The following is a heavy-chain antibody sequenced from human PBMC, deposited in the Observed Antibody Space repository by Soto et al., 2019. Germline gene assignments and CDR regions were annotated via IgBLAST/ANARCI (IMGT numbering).Heavy chain of an antibody. D-gene: IGHD2-15*01. CDR1: GYSFTSYW. V-gene: IGHV5-51*03. CDR3: ASGGSRGPRVPDAFDI. CDR2: IYPGDSDA. Sequence: PGESLKISCKGSGYSFTSYWIGWVRQMPGKGLEWMGIIYPGDSDARYSPSFQGQVTISADKSISTAYLQWSSLRASDTAMYYCASGGSRGPRVPDAFDIWGQGTMVTVSS. J-gene: IGHJ3*02.